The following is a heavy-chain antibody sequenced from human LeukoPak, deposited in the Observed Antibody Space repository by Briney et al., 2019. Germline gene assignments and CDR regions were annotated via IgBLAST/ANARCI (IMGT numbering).Heavy chain of an antibody. CDR1: GGSISSYY. J-gene: IGHJ4*02. V-gene: IGHV4-59*05. Sequence: SETLSLTCTVSGGSISSYYWSWIRQPPGKGLEWIGSIYYSGSTYYNPSLKSRATISVDTSKNQFSLKLSSVTAADTAVYYCARASLGYCSSTSCYGVFDYWGQGTLVTVSS. CDR2: IYYSGST. D-gene: IGHD2-2*01. CDR3: ARASLGYCSSTSCYGVFDY.